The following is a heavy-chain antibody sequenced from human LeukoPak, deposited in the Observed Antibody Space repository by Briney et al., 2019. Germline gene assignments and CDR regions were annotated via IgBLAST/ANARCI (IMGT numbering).Heavy chain of an antibody. D-gene: IGHD6-19*01. CDR1: GFTFSSYS. Sequence: GGSLRLSCAASGFTFSSYSMNWVRQAPGKGLEWVSSISSSSSYIYYADSVKGRFTISRDNAKNSLYLQMNSLRAEDTAVYYCARSGSGWANWFDPWGQGTLVTVSS. J-gene: IGHJ5*02. V-gene: IGHV3-21*01. CDR2: ISSSSSYI. CDR3: ARSGSGWANWFDP.